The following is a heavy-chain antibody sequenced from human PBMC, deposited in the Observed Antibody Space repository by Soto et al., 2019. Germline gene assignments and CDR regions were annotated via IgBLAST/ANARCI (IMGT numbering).Heavy chain of an antibody. CDR2: ISGSSGYI. J-gene: IGHJ6*02. D-gene: IGHD4-4*01. V-gene: IGHV3-21*01. CDR1: GFTFSSYA. CDR3: ARDIETVTNYYYYYGMDV. Sequence: GGSLRLSCAASGFTFSSYAMSWVRQAPGKGLEWVSAISGSSGYIYYADSVKGRFTISRDNAKNSLYLQMNSLRAEDTAVYYCARDIETVTNYYYYYGMDVWGQGTTVTVSS.